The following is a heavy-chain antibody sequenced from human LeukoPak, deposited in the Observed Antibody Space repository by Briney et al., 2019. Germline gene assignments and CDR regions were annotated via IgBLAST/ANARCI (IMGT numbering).Heavy chain of an antibody. CDR2: INPNSGGT. CDR3: ARPVAGTKGAFDI. D-gene: IGHD6-19*01. V-gene: IGHV1-2*02. J-gene: IGHJ3*02. Sequence: ASVKVSCKASGYTSTGYYMHWVRQAPGQGLEWMGWINPNSGGTNYAQKFQGRVTMTRDTSISTAYMELSRLRSDDTAVYYCARPVAGTKGAFDIWGQGTMVTVSS. CDR1: GYTSTGYY.